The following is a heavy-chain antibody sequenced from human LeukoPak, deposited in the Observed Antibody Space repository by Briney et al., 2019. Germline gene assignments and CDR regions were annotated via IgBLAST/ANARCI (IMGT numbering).Heavy chain of an antibody. CDR2: IYYSGST. CDR3: ARVDDSSGDDAFDI. Sequence: SETLSLTCTVSGGSISSYYWSWIRQPPGKGLEWIGYIYYSGSTNYNPSLKSRVTISADTSKNQFSLKLSSVTAADTAVYYCARVDDSSGDDAFDIWGQGTMVTVSS. V-gene: IGHV4-59*01. D-gene: IGHD3-22*01. J-gene: IGHJ3*02. CDR1: GGSISSYY.